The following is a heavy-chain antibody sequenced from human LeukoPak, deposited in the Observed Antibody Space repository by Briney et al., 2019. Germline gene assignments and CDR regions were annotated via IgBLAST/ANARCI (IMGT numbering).Heavy chain of an antibody. Sequence: GGSLRLSCAASGFTFSSHAMSWVRQAPGKGLEWVSGISGSAGSTVYADSVKGRLTISRDNSKNTLNLQMNSLRADDTAVYYCAKDLFSGSGSYSGGVFDYWGQGTLVTVSS. D-gene: IGHD3-10*01. V-gene: IGHV3-23*01. J-gene: IGHJ4*02. CDR2: ISGSAGST. CDR3: AKDLFSGSGSYSGGVFDY. CDR1: GFTFSSHA.